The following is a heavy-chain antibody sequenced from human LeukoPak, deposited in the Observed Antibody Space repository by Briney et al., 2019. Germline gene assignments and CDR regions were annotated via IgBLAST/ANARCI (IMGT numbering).Heavy chain of an antibody. D-gene: IGHD1-14*01. V-gene: IGHV3-23*01. CDR2: IFPSGGEI. CDR1: GFTFDDYG. Sequence: GGSLRLSCAASGFTFDDYGMSWVRQAPGKGLEWVSSIFPSGGEIHYADSVKGRFTISRDNSKNTLYLQMNSLRAEDTAVYYCAKGPDLRSQDYWGQGTLVTVSS. CDR3: AKGPDLRSQDY. J-gene: IGHJ4*02.